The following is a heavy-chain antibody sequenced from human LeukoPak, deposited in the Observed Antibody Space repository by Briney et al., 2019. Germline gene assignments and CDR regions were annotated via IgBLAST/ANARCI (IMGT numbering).Heavy chain of an antibody. V-gene: IGHV4-34*01. CDR3: ASARRELDY. D-gene: IGHD1-1*01. CDR2: INHSGST. J-gene: IGHJ4*02. Sequence: SENLSLNCAVYGGSFSGYYWSWIRQPPGKGLEWIGEINHSGSTNYNPSLKSRVTISVDTSKDQFSLKLSSVTAADTAVCYCASARRELDYWGQGTLVTVSS. CDR1: GGSFSGYY.